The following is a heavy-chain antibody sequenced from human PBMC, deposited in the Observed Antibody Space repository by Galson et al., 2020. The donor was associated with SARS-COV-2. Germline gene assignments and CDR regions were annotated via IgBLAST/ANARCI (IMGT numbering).Heavy chain of an antibody. CDR3: ARPGLWHPGRMDG. D-gene: IGHD3-16*01. Sequence: GGSLRLSYAASGFTFSSYEMNWVRQAPGKGLEWVSYISSSGSTIYYADSVKGRFTISRANDKNSLNLQMNSLRAEDTAVYYCARPGLWHPGRMDGWGKWNTVTVSS. CDR1: GFTFSSYE. V-gene: IGHV3-48*03. CDR2: ISSSGSTI. J-gene: IGHJ6*04.